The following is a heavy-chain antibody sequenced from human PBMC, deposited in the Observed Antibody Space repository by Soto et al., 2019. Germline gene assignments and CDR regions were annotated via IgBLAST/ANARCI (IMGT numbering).Heavy chain of an antibody. CDR1: GFTFSDYY. D-gene: IGHD3-16*01. J-gene: IGHJ6*03. CDR3: ARARSLYYYYYMDV. Sequence: GGSLRLSCAASGFTFSDYYMSWIRQAPGKGLEWVSYISSSGSTIYYADSVKGRFTISRDNAKNSLYLQMNSLRAEDTAVYYCARARSLYYYYYMDVWGKGTTVTVSS. CDR2: ISSSGSTI. V-gene: IGHV3-11*01.